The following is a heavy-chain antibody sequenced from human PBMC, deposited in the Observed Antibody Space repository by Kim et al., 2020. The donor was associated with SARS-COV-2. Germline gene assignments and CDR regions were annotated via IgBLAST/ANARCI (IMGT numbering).Heavy chain of an antibody. D-gene: IGHD4-17*01. CDR3: ARDKGDYGDLDAFDI. CDR1: GFTFSSYG. J-gene: IGHJ3*02. V-gene: IGHV3-33*01. Sequence: GGSLRLSCAASGFTFSSYGMHWVRQAPGKGLEWVAVIWYDGSNKYYADSVKGRFTISRDNSKNTLYLQMNSLRAEDTAVYYCARDKGDYGDLDAFDIWGQGTMVTVSS. CDR2: IWYDGSNK.